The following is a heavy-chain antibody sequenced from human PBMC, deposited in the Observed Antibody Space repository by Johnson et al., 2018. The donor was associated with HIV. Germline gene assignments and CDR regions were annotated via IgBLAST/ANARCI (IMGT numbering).Heavy chain of an antibody. CDR2: INGDGSRA. J-gene: IGHJ3*01. Sequence: VQLVESGGGLVQPGGSLRLSCAASGFTFTSYWIHWVRQAPGKGLVWVSGINGDGSRAQCADSVKGRFNISRDDSKRIAYLQMNRLKTDDTAVYYCTRAPKIGGWTWGAFDVWGQGTMVTVSS. CDR3: TRAPKIGGWTWGAFDV. CDR1: GFTFTSYW. D-gene: IGHD7-27*01. V-gene: IGHV3-74*03.